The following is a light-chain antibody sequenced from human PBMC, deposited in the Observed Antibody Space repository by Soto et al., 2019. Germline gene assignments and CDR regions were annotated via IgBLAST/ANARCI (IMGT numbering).Light chain of an antibody. J-gene: IGKJ2*01. V-gene: IGKV1-5*03. Sequence: DIQLTQSPSTLSASVGDIVTITCRASQSISSWLAWYQQKPGKAPQLLIYEASSLESGVPSRFSGSGSGTEFTITISCLQPDDFATYYCQQYNSYMFTFGQGTKVDIK. CDR2: EAS. CDR3: QQYNSYMFT. CDR1: QSISSW.